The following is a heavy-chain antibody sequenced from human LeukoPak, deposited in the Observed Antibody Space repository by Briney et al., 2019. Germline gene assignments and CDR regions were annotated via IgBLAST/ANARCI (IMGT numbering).Heavy chain of an antibody. J-gene: IGHJ4*02. CDR3: ARDAKEYYYDSSGYPEGVDY. CDR2: IWYDVSNK. CDR1: GFTFSSYG. V-gene: IGHV3-33*01. D-gene: IGHD3-22*01. Sequence: GGSLRLSCAASGFTFSSYGMHWVRQAPGKGLEWAAVIWYDVSNKYYADSVKGRFTISRDNSKNTLYLQMNSLRAEDTAVYYCARDAKEYYYDSSGYPEGVDYWGQGTLVTVSS.